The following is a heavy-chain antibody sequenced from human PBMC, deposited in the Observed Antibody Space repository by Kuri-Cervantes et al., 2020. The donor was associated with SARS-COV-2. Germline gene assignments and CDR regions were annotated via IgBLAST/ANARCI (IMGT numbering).Heavy chain of an antibody. V-gene: IGHV3-30*04. CDR3: ASGYSGSYSYFQH. CDR1: GFTFSSYA. Sequence: GGSLRLSCAASGFTFSSYAMHWVRQAPGKGLEWVAVISYDGSNKYYADSVKGRFTISRDNSKNTLYLQMNSLRAEDTAMYYCASGYSGSYSYFQHWGQGTLVTVSS. J-gene: IGHJ1*01. CDR2: ISYDGSNK. D-gene: IGHD1-26*01.